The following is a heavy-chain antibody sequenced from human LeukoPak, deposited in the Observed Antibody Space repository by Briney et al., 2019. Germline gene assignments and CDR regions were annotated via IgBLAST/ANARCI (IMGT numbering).Heavy chain of an antibody. J-gene: IGHJ6*02. Sequence: PSETLSLTCTVSGGSISSGGYYWSWIRQHPGKGLEWIGYIYYSGSTYYNSSLKSRVTISVDTSKNQFSLKLSSVTAADTAVYYCARDSFASGDYVSSNYYYYGMDVWGQGTTVTVSS. CDR1: GGSISSGGYY. CDR3: ARDSFASGDYVSSNYYYYGMDV. D-gene: IGHD3-16*01. V-gene: IGHV4-31*03. CDR2: IYYSGST.